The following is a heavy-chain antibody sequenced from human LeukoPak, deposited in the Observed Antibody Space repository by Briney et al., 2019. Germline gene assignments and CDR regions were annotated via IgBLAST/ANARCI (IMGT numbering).Heavy chain of an antibody. CDR1: GYTFTCYY. CDR3: ARIEWELLNAGS. Sequence: GASVKVSCKSSGYTFTCYYMHWVRQAPGQGLEWMGRINPNSGGTNYAQKFQGRVTMTRDTSISTAYMELSRLRSDDTAVYYCARIEWELLNAGSWGQGTLVTVSS. CDR2: INPNSGGT. V-gene: IGHV1-2*06. J-gene: IGHJ5*02. D-gene: IGHD1-26*01.